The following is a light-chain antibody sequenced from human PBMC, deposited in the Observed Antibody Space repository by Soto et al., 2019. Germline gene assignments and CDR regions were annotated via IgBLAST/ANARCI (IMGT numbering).Light chain of an antibody. Sequence: QSALTQPASVSGSPGQSITISCTGTSSDVGGYNYVSWYQQHPGKAPKLMIYGVSNRPSGISNRFSGSKSANTASLTISGLQAEDEADYFCSSYTSDSTWVFGGGTKVTVL. CDR3: SSYTSDSTWV. CDR1: SSDVGGYNY. J-gene: IGLJ3*02. CDR2: GVS. V-gene: IGLV2-14*01.